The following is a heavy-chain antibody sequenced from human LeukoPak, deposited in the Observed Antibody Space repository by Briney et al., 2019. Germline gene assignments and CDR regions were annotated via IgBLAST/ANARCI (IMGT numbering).Heavy chain of an antibody. Sequence: SETLSLTCTVSGGSISSGGYYWSWIRQPPGKGLEWIGYIYDSGSTYYNPSLKSRVTTSVDRSKNQFSLKLSSVTAADTAVYYCARVRAARPDYWGQGTLVTVSS. J-gene: IGHJ4*02. CDR3: ARVRAARPDY. D-gene: IGHD6-6*01. V-gene: IGHV4-30-2*01. CDR1: GGSISSGGYY. CDR2: IYDSGST.